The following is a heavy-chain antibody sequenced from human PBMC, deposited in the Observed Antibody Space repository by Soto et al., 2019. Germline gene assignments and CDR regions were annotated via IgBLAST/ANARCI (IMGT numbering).Heavy chain of an antibody. CDR1: GGSISSSSYY. Sequence: PSETLSLTCTVSGGSISSSSYYWGWIRQPPGKGLEWIGSIYYSGSTYYNPSLKSRVTISVDTSKNQFSLKLSSVTAADTAVYYCARQGITMVRGNFDYWGQGTLVTVS. CDR2: IYYSGST. CDR3: ARQGITMVRGNFDY. D-gene: IGHD3-10*01. J-gene: IGHJ4*02. V-gene: IGHV4-39*01.